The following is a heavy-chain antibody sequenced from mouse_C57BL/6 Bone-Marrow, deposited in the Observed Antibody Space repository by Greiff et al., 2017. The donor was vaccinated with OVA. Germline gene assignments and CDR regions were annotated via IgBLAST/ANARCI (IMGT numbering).Heavy chain of an antibody. Sequence: QVQLQQSGAELMKPGASVKLSCKATGYTFTGYWIEWVKQRPGHGLEWIGEILPGSGSTNYNEKFKGKATFTADTSSNTAYMQISSLTTEDSAIYYCARFITTVVALYYFDYWGQGTTLTVSS. CDR1: GYTFTGYW. CDR3: ARFITTVVALYYFDY. CDR2: ILPGSGST. J-gene: IGHJ2*01. V-gene: IGHV1-9*01. D-gene: IGHD1-1*01.